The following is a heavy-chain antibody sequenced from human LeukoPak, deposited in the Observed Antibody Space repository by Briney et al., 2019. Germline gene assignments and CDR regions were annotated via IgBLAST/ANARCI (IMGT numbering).Heavy chain of an antibody. V-gene: IGHV3-21*01. CDR3: ARDSYWLGGTIGAFDI. CDR2: ISSSGSSI. CDR1: GFSFSSST. Sequence: PGGSLRLSCAASGFSFSSSTMNWVRQAPGRGLEWVSSISSSGSSIYYADSVKGRFTISRDNAKSSLYLQINSLRAEDTAVYYCARDSYWLGGTIGAFDIWGQGTMVTVSS. D-gene: IGHD3-10*01. J-gene: IGHJ3*02.